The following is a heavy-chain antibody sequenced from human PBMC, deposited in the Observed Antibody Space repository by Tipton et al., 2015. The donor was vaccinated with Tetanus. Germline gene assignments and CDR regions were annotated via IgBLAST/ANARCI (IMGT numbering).Heavy chain of an antibody. CDR2: IYHRGST. CDR3: ARDPAVLRFLEWLPDWYFAL. V-gene: IGHV4-31*03. CDR1: GGSISSGGYY. D-gene: IGHD3-3*01. J-gene: IGHJ2*01. Sequence: TLSLTCTVSGGSISSGGYYWTWIRQHPGKGLEWIGNIYHRGSTYFNPSLKSRVTISVDTSKNQFSLKLSSVTAADTVVYYCARDPAVLRFLEWLPDWYFALWGRGTLVTVSS.